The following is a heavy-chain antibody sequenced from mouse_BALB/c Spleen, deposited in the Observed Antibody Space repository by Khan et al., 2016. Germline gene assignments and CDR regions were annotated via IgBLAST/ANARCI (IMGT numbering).Heavy chain of an antibody. J-gene: IGHJ4*01. CDR3: TAGDYDAMDY. CDR1: GFNFKDYY. CDR2: IYPENGDT. Sequence: VQLKQSGAELVRPGASVKLSCTASGFNFKDYYMHWVKQRPEQGLEWIGWIYPENGDTEYAPKFQGKATMTADTSSNTAYLQLSSLTSEDTADSYCTAGDYDAMDYWGQGTSVTVSS. V-gene: IGHV14-4*02.